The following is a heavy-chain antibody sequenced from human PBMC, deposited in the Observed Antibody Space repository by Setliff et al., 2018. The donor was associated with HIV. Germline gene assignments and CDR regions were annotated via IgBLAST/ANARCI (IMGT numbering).Heavy chain of an antibody. CDR3: ASGEYSYGYRFDY. CDR2: IYYSGST. D-gene: IGHD5-18*01. V-gene: IGHV4-59*01. CDR1: GGSISSYY. J-gene: IGHJ4*02. Sequence: PSETLSLTCTVSGGSISSYYWSWIRQPPGKGLEWIGYIYYSGSTNYNPSLKSRVTISVDTSKNHFSLKLSSVTAADTAVYYCASGEYSYGYRFDYWGQGTLVTV.